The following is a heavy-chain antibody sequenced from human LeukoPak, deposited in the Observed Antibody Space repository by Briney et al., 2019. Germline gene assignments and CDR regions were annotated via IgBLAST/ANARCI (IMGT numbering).Heavy chain of an antibody. V-gene: IGHV3-74*01. Sequence: GGSLRLSCAASGFTFSNYWMHWVRQAPGKGLVWVARINSDGSNTNYADSVKGRFTISRDNAKNTLYLQMSSLRAEDTAVYYCARRGTYSTSCYDYWGQGTLVTVSS. CDR2: INSDGSNT. CDR3: ARRGTYSTSCYDY. J-gene: IGHJ4*02. CDR1: GFTFSNYW. D-gene: IGHD6-13*01.